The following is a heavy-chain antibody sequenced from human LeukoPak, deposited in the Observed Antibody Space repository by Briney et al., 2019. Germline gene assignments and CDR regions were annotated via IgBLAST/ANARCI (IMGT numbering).Heavy chain of an antibody. J-gene: IGHJ6*03. CDR3: ARDLLGYNNYYMDV. V-gene: IGHV3-7*01. D-gene: IGHD3-3*01. CDR1: GFTFSSYW. Sequence: GGSLRLSCAASGFTFSSYWMSWVRQAPEKGLEWVANIKQDGSEKYYVDSVKGRFTISRDNAKNSLYLQMNSLRAEDTAVYYCARDLLGYNNYYMDVWGKGTTVTVSS. CDR2: IKQDGSEK.